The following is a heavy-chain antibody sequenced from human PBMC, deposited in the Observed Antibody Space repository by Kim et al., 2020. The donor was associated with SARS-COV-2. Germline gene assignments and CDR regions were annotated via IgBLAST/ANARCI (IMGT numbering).Heavy chain of an antibody. CDR2: GSASGDST. J-gene: IGHJ5*02. CDR3: AKRYGSGNHDVGSLGP. Sequence: GGSLRLICAASGFTFSTYAMYWVRQAPGKGLERVSGGSASGDSTCYADSVKGRFTISRDNSTNTLFLQMNTLGAEDTAVYFCAKRYGSGNHDVGSLGPW. V-gene: IGHV3-23*01. CDR1: GFTFSTYA. D-gene: IGHD3-10*01.